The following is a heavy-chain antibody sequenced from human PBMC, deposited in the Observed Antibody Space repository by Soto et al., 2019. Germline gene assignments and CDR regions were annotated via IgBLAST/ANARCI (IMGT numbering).Heavy chain of an antibody. V-gene: IGHV1-69*12. D-gene: IGHD2-15*01. CDR2: IIPIFGTA. CDR3: ARSLLPYNWFDP. Sequence: QVQLVQPGAEVKRPGSSVKVSCKASGGTFSSYAISWVRQAPGQGLEWMGGIIPIFGTANYAQKFQGRVTITAHQSTSTAYMELSSLRSEDTAVYYCARSLLPYNWFDPWGQGTLVTVSS. CDR1: GGTFSSYA. J-gene: IGHJ5*02.